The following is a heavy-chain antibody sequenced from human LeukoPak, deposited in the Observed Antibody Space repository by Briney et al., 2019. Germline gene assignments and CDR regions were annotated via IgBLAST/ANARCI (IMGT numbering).Heavy chain of an antibody. J-gene: IGHJ4*02. CDR1: GGSFSGYY. CDR2: INHSGST. CDR3: ARGTYYYGSGSYFGY. V-gene: IGHV4-34*01. Sequence: TSETLSLTCAVYGGSFSGYYWSWIRQPPGKGLEWIGEINHSGSTNYNPSLKSRVTISVDTSKNQFSLKLSSVTAADMAVYYCARGTYYYGSGSYFGYWGQGTLVTVSS. D-gene: IGHD3-10*01.